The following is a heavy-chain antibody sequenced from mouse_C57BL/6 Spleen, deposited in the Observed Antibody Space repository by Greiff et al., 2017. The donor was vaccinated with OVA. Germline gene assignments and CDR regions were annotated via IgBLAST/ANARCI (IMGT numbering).Heavy chain of an antibody. CDR1: GYSFTDYN. J-gene: IGHJ3*01. V-gene: IGHV1-39*01. CDR2: INPNYGTT. D-gene: IGHD1-1*01. CDR3: ARGGELLRESATGFAY. Sequence: VQLKESGPELVKPGASVKISCKASGYSFTDYNMNWVKQSNGKSLEWIGVINPNYGTTSYNQKFKGKATLTVDQSSSTAYMQLNSLTSEDSAVYYCARGGELLRESATGFAYWGQGTLVTVSA.